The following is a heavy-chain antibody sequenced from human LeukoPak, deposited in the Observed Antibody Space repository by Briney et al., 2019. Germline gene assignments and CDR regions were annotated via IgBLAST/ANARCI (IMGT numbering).Heavy chain of an antibody. J-gene: IGHJ4*02. Sequence: GGSLRLSCAASGFTVSSNEMSWVRQAPGKGLEWVSASRGSSVDTYYADSVKGRFTISRDISKNTLYLQMNSLRAEDTAVYYCAKYYNESSGYLYYFDYWGQGTLVTVSS. D-gene: IGHD3-22*01. CDR3: AKYYNESSGYLYYFDY. CDR1: GFTVSSNE. V-gene: IGHV3-23*01. CDR2: SRGSSVDT.